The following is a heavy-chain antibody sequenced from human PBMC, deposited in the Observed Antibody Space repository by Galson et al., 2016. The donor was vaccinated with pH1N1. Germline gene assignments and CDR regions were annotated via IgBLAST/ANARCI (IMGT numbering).Heavy chain of an antibody. J-gene: IGHJ4*02. V-gene: IGHV3-7*01. Sequence: SLRLSCAASGFDFNNYWMNWVRQAPGKGLEWVASIKEDGSEKLYGDSVKGQFTISRDNAKNSLYLQMNSLRVEDTSVYFCAREVGGRSSYWGQGALITVSS. CDR2: IKEDGSEK. CDR3: AREVGGRSSY. CDR1: GFDFNNYW. D-gene: IGHD6-19*01.